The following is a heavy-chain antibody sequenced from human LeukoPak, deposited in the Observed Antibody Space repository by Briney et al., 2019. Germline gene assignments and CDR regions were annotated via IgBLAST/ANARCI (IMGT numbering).Heavy chain of an antibody. Sequence: GGSLRLSCAASGFTFSSYAMSWVRQAPGKGLEWVSAISGSGGSTYYADSVKGRFTISRDNSKNTLYLQMNSLRAEDTAVYYCAKNLRXQXXXXXXXDXWGQXXLXTVSS. CDR1: GFTFSSYA. V-gene: IGHV3-23*01. CDR2: ISGSGGST. CDR3: AKNLRXQXXXXXXXDX. D-gene: IGHD6-19*01. J-gene: IGHJ5*02.